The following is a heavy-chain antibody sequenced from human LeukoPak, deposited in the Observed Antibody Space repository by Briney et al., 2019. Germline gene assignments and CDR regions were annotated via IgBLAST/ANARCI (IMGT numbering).Heavy chain of an antibody. CDR2: ISSSGSSI. V-gene: IGHV3-48*04. CDR1: GFTFSSYG. CDR3: ARDTSGYSGYDALDI. Sequence: PGGSLRLSCAASGFTFSSYGMHWVRQAPGKGLEWVSYISSSGSSIYYADSVKGRFTISRDNSKNSLYLQMDGLRAEDTAVYYCARDTSGYSGYDALDIWGQGTMVTVSS. D-gene: IGHD5-12*01. J-gene: IGHJ3*02.